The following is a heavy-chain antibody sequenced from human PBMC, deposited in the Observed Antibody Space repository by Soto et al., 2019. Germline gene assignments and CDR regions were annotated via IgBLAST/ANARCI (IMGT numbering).Heavy chain of an antibody. D-gene: IGHD3-10*01. V-gene: IGHV1-18*01. CDR2: ISPFNGNT. CDR3: ARDQSFDRSYYYGIDV. CDR1: GYPFTHYG. Sequence: QVQLVQSGAEVKKPGASVKVSCKSSGYPFTHYGITWVRQAPGQGPEWMGWISPFNGNTNYGQTLQGRVTLTTDTSTSTVYMELRSLRSDDTAMYYCARDQSFDRSYYYGIDVWGQGTTVTISS. J-gene: IGHJ6*02.